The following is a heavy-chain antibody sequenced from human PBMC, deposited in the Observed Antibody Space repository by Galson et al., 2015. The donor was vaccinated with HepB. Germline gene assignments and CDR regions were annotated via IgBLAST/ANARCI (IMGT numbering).Heavy chain of an antibody. CDR3: VRDHDYGGFDY. V-gene: IGHV3-7*01. D-gene: IGHD3-16*01. CDR1: GFIFSGYS. CDR2: INEDGSEK. Sequence: SLRLSCAASGFIFSGYSLNWVRQAPGKGLEWVAKINEDGSEKYYVDSVKGRFTVSRDNAKNSLYLQMNSLRAEDTAIYYCVRDHDYGGFDYWGQGTLVTVSS. J-gene: IGHJ4*02.